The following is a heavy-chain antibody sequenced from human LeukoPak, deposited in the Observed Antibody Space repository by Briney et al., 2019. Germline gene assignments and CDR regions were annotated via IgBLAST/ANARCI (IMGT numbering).Heavy chain of an antibody. CDR1: GYTFTSYA. CDR2: INTNTGNP. V-gene: IGHV7-4-1*02. J-gene: IGHJ6*03. CDR3: ARALRSPLRFLEWLPSYYYYMDV. Sequence: ASVKVSCKASGYTFTSYAMNWVRQAPGQGLEWMGWINTNTGNPTYAQGFTGRIVFSLDTSVSTAYLQISSLKAEDTAVYYCARALRSPLRFLEWLPSYYYYMDVWGKGTTVTVSS. D-gene: IGHD3-3*01.